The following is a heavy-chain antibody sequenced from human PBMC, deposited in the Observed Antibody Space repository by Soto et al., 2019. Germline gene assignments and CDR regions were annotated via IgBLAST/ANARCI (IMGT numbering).Heavy chain of an antibody. CDR2: IIPIFSTA. J-gene: IGHJ5*02. D-gene: IGHD5-12*01. CDR3: AREGERGDGYNQLGWFDP. CDR1: GGTFSSYA. V-gene: IGHV1-69*12. Sequence: QVQLVQSGAEVKKPGSSVKVSCKASGGTFSSYAISWVRQAPGQGLEWMGGIIPIFSTANYAQKFQGRVTITADESTSTAYMELSSLRSEDTAVYYCAREGERGDGYNQLGWFDPWGQGTLVTVSS.